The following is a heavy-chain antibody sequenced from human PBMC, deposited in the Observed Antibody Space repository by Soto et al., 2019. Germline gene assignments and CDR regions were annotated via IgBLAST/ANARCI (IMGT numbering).Heavy chain of an antibody. J-gene: IGHJ4*02. D-gene: IGHD3-10*01. V-gene: IGHV1-18*01. Sequence: QVQLVQSGAEVKKPGASVKVSCKASGYIFTSFGITWVRQAPGQGLEWMGWVSTYNGNTKYAQKLQGRVTMSTDTPTSKAYRGLRSLRSDDTAVYYFTGGAGQGSGSYDWGQGTLVTVSS. CDR3: TGGAGQGSGSYD. CDR1: GYIFTSFG. CDR2: VSTYNGNT.